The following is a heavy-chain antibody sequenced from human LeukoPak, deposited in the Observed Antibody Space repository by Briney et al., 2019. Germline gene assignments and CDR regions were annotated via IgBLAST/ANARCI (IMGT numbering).Heavy chain of an antibody. CDR3: ARDVGTQGDDYGDPRWFDP. V-gene: IGHV4-61*01. CDR1: GGSVSSGSYH. CDR2: IYYSGST. D-gene: IGHD4-17*01. Sequence: SETLSLTCTVSGGSVSSGSYHWSWIRQPPGKGLEWIGYIYYSGSTNYNPSLKSRVTISVDTSKNQFSLKLSSVTAADTAVYYCARDVGTQGDDYGDPRWFDPWGQGTLVTVSS. J-gene: IGHJ5*02.